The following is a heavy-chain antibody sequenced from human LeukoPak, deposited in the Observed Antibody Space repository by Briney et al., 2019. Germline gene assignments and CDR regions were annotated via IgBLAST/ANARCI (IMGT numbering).Heavy chain of an antibody. CDR3: SRQVVGNDY. CDR2: IYASGST. Sequence: SETLSLTCTVSGGSISSGSHYWSWIRQPAGKGLEWIGHIYASGSTNYNPSLKSRVTMSVDTSKNQFSLRLNSVTAADTAVYYCSRQVVGNDYWGQGTLVTVSS. V-gene: IGHV4-61*09. CDR1: GGSISSGSHY. J-gene: IGHJ4*02. D-gene: IGHD3-22*01.